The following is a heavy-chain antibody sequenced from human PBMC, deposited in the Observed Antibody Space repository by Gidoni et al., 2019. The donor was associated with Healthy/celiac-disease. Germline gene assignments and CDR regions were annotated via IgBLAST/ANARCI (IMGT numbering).Heavy chain of an antibody. J-gene: IGHJ6*02. Sequence: EVQLLESGGGLVQPGGSLRLSCAASGFTFSSYAMSWVRQAPGKGLEWVSAIRGSGGSTYYADSVKGRFTISRDNSKNTLYLQMNSLRAEDTAVYYCAKRVHWGYYYYGMDVWGQGTTVTVSS. CDR3: AKRVHWGYYYYGMDV. CDR1: GFTFSSYA. D-gene: IGHD7-27*01. CDR2: IRGSGGST. V-gene: IGHV3-23*01.